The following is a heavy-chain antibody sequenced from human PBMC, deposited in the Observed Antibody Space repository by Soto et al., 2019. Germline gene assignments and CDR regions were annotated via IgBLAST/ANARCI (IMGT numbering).Heavy chain of an antibody. CDR1: GFTFSYYW. Sequence: EVQLVESGGGLVRPGGSLRLSCAASGFTFSYYWMHWVRQAPGKGLVWVSRTHSDGSSTTYADFVKGRFIISRDNARNTVDLQMTSVRVEDTAVYYCARGDRGAFHLWGQGTVVTVSS. J-gene: IGHJ3*01. CDR2: THSDGSST. V-gene: IGHV3-74*01. CDR3: ARGDRGAFHL. D-gene: IGHD1-26*01.